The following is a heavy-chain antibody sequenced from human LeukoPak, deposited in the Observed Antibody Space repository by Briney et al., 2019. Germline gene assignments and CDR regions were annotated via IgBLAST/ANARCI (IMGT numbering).Heavy chain of an antibody. Sequence: SETLSLTCTVSGGSISSYYWSWIRQPPGKGLEWIGYIYYSGSTNYNPSLKSRVIISVDTSNTQFSLKLSSMTAADRAVYYCERFGGLFDSGAFDIWGQGTMVPVSS. V-gene: IGHV4-59*01. CDR3: ERFGGLFDSGAFDI. CDR2: IYYSGST. J-gene: IGHJ3*02. CDR1: GGSISSYY. D-gene: IGHD1-26*01.